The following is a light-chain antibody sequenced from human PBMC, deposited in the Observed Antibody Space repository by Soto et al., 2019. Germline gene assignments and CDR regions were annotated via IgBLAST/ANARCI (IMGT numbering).Light chain of an antibody. V-gene: IGKV4-1*01. Sequence: DIVMTQSPDSLAVSLGERATINCKSSQSVLYSSNNKDYLAWYQQKPGQPPKLLIYWASTRKSGVSDRFSGSGSGKDFTLTISSLQAEDVAVYYCQQYYSTPLTFGQGTKVEIK. J-gene: IGKJ1*01. CDR3: QQYYSTPLT. CDR2: WAS. CDR1: QSVLYSSNNKDY.